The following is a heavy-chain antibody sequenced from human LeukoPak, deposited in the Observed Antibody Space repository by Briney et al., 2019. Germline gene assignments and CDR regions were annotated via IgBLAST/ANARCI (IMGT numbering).Heavy chain of an antibody. J-gene: IGHJ6*02. Sequence: GGSLRLSCAASGFIFSNYGMNWVRQAPGKGLEWVALISYDGSSEYYAGSVKGRFTIPRDNSKITVYLQMNSLKAEDTAVYYCAKELYNYGDYGAEGLDVGGQGTTVTVS. V-gene: IGHV3-30*18. CDR3: AKELYNYGDYGAEGLDV. D-gene: IGHD4-17*01. CDR2: ISYDGSSE. CDR1: GFIFSNYG.